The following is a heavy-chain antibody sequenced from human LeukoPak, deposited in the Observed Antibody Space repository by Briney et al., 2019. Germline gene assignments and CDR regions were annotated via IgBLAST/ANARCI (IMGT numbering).Heavy chain of an antibody. CDR1: GFTVSSNY. CDR2: IYSGGST. J-gene: IGHJ4*02. Sequence: GGSLRLSCAASGFTVSSNYMSWVRQAPGKGLEWVSVIYSGGSTYYADSVKGRFTISRDNSKNTLYLQMNSLRAEDTAVYYCVRGGRKTEYFDYWGQGTLVTVSS. V-gene: IGHV3-53*01. CDR3: VRGGRKTEYFDY. D-gene: IGHD1-14*01.